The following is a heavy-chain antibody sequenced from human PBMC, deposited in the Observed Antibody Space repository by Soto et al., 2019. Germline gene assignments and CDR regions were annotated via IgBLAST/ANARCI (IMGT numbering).Heavy chain of an antibody. J-gene: IGHJ6*02. CDR1: GYTFTSYG. Sequence: ASVKVSCKASGYTFTSYGISWVRQAPGQGLEWMGWISAYNGNTNYAQKLQGRVTMTTDTSTSTAYMELRSLISDDTAVYYCAREGRGYCSSTSCYSYYYGMDVWGQGTTVTVSS. D-gene: IGHD2-2*01. CDR3: AREGRGYCSSTSCYSYYYGMDV. V-gene: IGHV1-18*04. CDR2: ISAYNGNT.